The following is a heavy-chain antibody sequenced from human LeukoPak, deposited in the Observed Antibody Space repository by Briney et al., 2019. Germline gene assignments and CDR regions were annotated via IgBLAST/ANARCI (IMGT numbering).Heavy chain of an antibody. Sequence: PSETLSLTCAVYGGSFSGYYWSWIRQPPGKGLEWIGEINHSGSTNYNPSLKSRVTISVDTSKNQFSLKLSSVTAADTAVYYCARVSRGGYYYGSGSYSPFDYWGQGTLVTVSS. V-gene: IGHV4-34*01. J-gene: IGHJ4*02. CDR3: ARVSRGGYYYGSGSYSPFDY. CDR1: GGSFSGYY. CDR2: INHSGST. D-gene: IGHD3-10*01.